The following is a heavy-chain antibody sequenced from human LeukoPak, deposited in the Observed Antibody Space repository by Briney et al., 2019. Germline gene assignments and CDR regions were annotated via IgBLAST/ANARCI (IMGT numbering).Heavy chain of an antibody. CDR2: IIPIFGTA. CDR3: ARGLVRGVHYYFDY. Sequence: SVKVSCRASGGTFSSYAISWVRQAPGQGLEWMGGIIPIFGTANYAQKFQGRVTITADESTSTAYMELSSLRSEDTAVYYCARGLVRGVHYYFDYWGQGTLVTVSS. J-gene: IGHJ4*02. D-gene: IGHD3-10*01. V-gene: IGHV1-69*13. CDR1: GGTFSSYA.